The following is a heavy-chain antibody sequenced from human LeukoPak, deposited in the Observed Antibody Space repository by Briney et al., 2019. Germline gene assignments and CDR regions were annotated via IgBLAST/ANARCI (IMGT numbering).Heavy chain of an antibody. V-gene: IGHV4-34*01. D-gene: IGHD6-19*01. CDR1: GGSFSGYY. J-gene: IGHJ4*02. CDR2: INHSGST. CDR3: ASGQIAVAAKD. Sequence: PSETLSLTCAVYGGSFSGYYWSWIRQLPGEGLEWIGEINHSGSTNYNPSLKSRVTISVDTSKNQFSLKLSSVTAADTAVYYCASGQIAVAAKDWGQGTLVTVCS.